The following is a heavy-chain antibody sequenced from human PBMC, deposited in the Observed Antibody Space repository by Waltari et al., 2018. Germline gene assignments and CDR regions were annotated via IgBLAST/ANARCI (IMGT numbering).Heavy chain of an antibody. CDR2: IYSSGST. V-gene: IGHV4-61*09. CDR1: GDSISGSYY. D-gene: IGHD2-21*01. Sequence: QLQLQQSGPGLVKPSQTLSLACSLSGDSISGSYYWNWARQTAGEGLAWLGYIYSSGSTKYNPSLQSRATRSRVNKTQFSLKLAAVTAADTAVYYCARSDVVVAPARNNYYFPMEVWGQGTTVTVSS. CDR3: ARSDVVVAPARNNYYFPMEV. J-gene: IGHJ6*03.